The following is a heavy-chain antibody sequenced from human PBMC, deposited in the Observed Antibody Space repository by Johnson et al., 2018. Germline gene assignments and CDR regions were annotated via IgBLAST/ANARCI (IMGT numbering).Heavy chain of an antibody. Sequence: QVQLQESGPGLVKPSETLSLTCSVSGDSISGHYWSWIRQPPGKGLEWIGNIYYTGTTNYNPSLKSRVTILVDRSKNQFPLKLNSVTPADTAVYYCARVVLAVDIWGQGTMVTVSS. J-gene: IGHJ3*02. D-gene: IGHD2-15*01. CDR3: ARVVLAVDI. V-gene: IGHV4-59*11. CDR2: IYYTGTT. CDR1: GDSISGHY.